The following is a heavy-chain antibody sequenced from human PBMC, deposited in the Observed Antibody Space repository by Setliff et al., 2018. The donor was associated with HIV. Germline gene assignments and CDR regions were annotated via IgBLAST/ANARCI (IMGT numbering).Heavy chain of an antibody. CDR3: ARAPLSGGSFGWFDP. D-gene: IGHD2-15*01. CDR1: GFTFSNYN. CDR2: ISSSSSYT. V-gene: IGHV3-11*03. J-gene: IGHJ5*02. Sequence: KPGGSLRLSCAASGFTFSNYNMNWVRQAPGKGLEWVSYISSSSSYTNYADSVKGRFTISRDNAKNSLYMQMNSLRAEDTAVYYCARAPLSGGSFGWFDPWGQGTLVTVSS.